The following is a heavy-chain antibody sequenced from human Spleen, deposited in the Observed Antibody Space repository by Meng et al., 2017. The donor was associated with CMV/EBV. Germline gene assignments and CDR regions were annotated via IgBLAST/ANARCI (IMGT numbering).Heavy chain of an antibody. V-gene: IGHV1-2*02. D-gene: IGHD6-13*01. CDR1: GYTFTDFY. J-gene: IGHJ4*02. Sequence: SGYTFTDFYMHWVRQAPGQGLEWMGWINPNSGDTNFAQKFQVRVTMTRDTSISTAYMELARLRSDDTALYYCARGPFRSSWYSLDYWGQGTLVTVSS. CDR3: ARGPFRSSWYSLDY. CDR2: INPNSGDT.